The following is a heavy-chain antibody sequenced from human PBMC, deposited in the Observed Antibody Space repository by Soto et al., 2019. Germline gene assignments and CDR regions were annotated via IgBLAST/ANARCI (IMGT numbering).Heavy chain of an antibody. CDR2: IYYSGST. CDR3: ARHIGPYLEFGWFYP. CDR1: GGSISSSSYY. V-gene: IGHV4-39*01. Sequence: QLQLQESGPGLVKPSETLSLTCTVSGGSISSSSYYWGWIRQPPGKGLEWIGSIYYSGSTYYNPSLTSRVTISVDTSKNQFSLKLSSVPAADTAVYYCARHIGPYLEFGWFYPWGQGTLVTVSS. J-gene: IGHJ5*02. D-gene: IGHD1-26*01.